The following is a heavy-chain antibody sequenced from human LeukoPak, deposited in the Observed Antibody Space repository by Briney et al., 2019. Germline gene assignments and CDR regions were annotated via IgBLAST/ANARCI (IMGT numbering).Heavy chain of an antibody. J-gene: IGHJ4*02. V-gene: IGHV5-51*01. D-gene: IGHD6-13*01. CDR2: IYPGDSDT. Sequence: GESLKISCKGSGYSFTSYWIGWVRQMPGKGLEWMGIIYPGDSDTRYSPSFQGQVTISADKSISTAYLQWSSLEASDTAMYYCARVADPGIAAAGISPSDYWGQGTLVTVSS. CDR1: GYSFTSYW. CDR3: ARVADPGIAAAGISPSDY.